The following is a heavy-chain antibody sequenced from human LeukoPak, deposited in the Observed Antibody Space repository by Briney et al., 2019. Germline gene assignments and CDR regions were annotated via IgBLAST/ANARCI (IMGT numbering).Heavy chain of an antibody. CDR3: ARGGDLGYCSSTSCSNWFDP. J-gene: IGHJ5*02. V-gene: IGHV4-59*01. CDR1: GGSLSSYY. Sequence: SETLSLTCTVSGGSLSSYYWSWIRQPPGKGLEWIGYIYYSGSTNYNPSLTSRVTISLDTSKNQFSLKLSSVTAADTAVYYCARGGDLGYCSSTSCSNWFDPWGQGTLVTVS. CDR2: IYYSGST. D-gene: IGHD2-2*01.